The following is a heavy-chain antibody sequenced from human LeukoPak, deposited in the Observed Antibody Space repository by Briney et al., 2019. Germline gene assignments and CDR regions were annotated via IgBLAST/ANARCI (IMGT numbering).Heavy chain of an antibody. CDR1: GSTFRSYW. J-gene: IGHJ4*02. V-gene: IGHV3-7*03. CDR2: INQDGSER. D-gene: IGHD2-15*01. CDR3: ARDGGPFDS. Sequence: GGPRRFSCAASGSTFRSYWMSWARQAQGKGLEWVANINQDGSERYNVDSVKGRFTISRDNAKKSVYVQMNSLRAEDTAVYYCARDGGPFDSWGQGTLVTVSA.